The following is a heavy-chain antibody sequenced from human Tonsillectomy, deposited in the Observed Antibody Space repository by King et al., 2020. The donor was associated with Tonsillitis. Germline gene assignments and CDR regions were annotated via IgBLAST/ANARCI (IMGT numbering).Heavy chain of an antibody. CDR2: IKQDGSEK. Sequence: VQLVESGGGLVQPGGSLRLSCAASGFTFSSYWMSWVRQAPGKGLEWVANIKQDGSEKYYVDSLKGRFTISRDNAKNSLYLQRNSLRAEDTAVYYCARDRSGSYSLYYFDYWGQGTLVTVSS. CDR3: ARDRSGSYSLYYFDY. CDR1: GFTFSSYW. V-gene: IGHV3-7*03. J-gene: IGHJ4*02. D-gene: IGHD3-10*01.